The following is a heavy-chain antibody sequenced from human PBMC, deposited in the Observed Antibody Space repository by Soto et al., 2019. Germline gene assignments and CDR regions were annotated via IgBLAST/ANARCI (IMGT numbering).Heavy chain of an antibody. D-gene: IGHD2-21*01. J-gene: IGHJ5*02. CDR2: INHTGST. CDR3: AKVRRHISLS. Sequence: PSETLSLTCTVYGGSSSDYYWSWIRQPPGKGLEWIGEINHTGSTNFNPSLESRVTISVDTSKNQFSLKLSSVTAADTAVYYCAKVRRHISLSWGQGTLVTVSS. V-gene: IGHV4-34*01. CDR1: GGSSSDYY.